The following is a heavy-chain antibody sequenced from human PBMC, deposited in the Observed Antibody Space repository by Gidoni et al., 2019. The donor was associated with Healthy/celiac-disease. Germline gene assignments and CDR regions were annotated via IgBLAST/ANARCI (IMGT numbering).Heavy chain of an antibody. D-gene: IGHD3-22*01. J-gene: IGHJ6*02. Sequence: EVQLVESGGGLVQPGGSLRLSCAASGFTFSDHYMDWVRQAPGKGLEWVGRTRNKANSYTTEYAASVKGRFTISRDDSKNSLYLQMNSLKTEDTAVYYCVKGGYDSSGYYSAYYYGMDVWGQGTTVTVSS. CDR3: VKGGYDSSGYYSAYYYGMDV. V-gene: IGHV3-72*01. CDR1: GFTFSDHY. CDR2: TRNKANSYTT.